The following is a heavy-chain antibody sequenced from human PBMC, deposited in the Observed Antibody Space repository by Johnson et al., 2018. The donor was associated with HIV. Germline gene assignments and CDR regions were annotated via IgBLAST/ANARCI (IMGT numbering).Heavy chain of an antibody. V-gene: IGHV3-66*01. CDR1: GFTFSSYW. CDR2: LTSGGDT. J-gene: IGHJ3*02. CDR3: ARGCRDGYTCDAFDI. D-gene: IGHD5-24*01. Sequence: MQLVESGGGLVQPGGSLRLSCAASGFTFSSYWMSWVRQAPGKGLEWVSVLTSGGDTWYADSVTGRFIISRDNSKNTLYLQMNSLRAEDTAVYYCARGCRDGYTCDAFDIWGQGTMVTVSS.